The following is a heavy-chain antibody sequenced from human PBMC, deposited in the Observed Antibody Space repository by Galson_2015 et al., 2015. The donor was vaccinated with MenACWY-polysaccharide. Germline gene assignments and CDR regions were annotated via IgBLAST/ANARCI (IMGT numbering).Heavy chain of an antibody. CDR1: GFTFISYA. V-gene: IGHV3-23*01. CDR2: VSASGGST. CDR3: AKDTGPGEYAYSWGTFDI. Sequence: SLRLSCAASGFTFISYAMSWVRQAPGKGLEWVSGVSASGGSTVYTDSAKGRFTMSRDNSKRSLYLQMNSLRAEDTAVYYCAKDTGPGEYAYSWGTFDIWGRGTMVTVSS. J-gene: IGHJ3*02. D-gene: IGHD3-10*01.